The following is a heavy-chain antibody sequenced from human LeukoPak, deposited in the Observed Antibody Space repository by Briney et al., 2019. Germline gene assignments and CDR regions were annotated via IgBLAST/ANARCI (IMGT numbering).Heavy chain of an antibody. Sequence: GGSLRLSCAASGFTFSSYSMNWVRQAPGKGLEWVSSITSSSDYIYYADSVKGRFTISRDNAKNSLYLQMNSLRAEDTAVYYCARDPLDRIVGATFDWGQGTLVTVSS. CDR3: ARDPLDRIVGATFD. CDR1: GFTFSSYS. J-gene: IGHJ4*02. V-gene: IGHV3-21*01. D-gene: IGHD1-26*01. CDR2: ITSSSDYI.